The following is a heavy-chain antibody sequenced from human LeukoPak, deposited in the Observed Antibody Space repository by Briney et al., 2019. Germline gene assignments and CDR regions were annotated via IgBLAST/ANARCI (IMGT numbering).Heavy chain of an antibody. CDR2: IYYSGST. D-gene: IGHD3-10*01. CDR3: ARHVDLLWFGELLSGWFDP. Sequence: PSETLSLTCTVSGGSISSSSYYWGWIRQPPGKGLEWIGSIYYSGSTYYNPSLKSRVTISVDTSKNQFSLKLSSVTAADTAVYYCARHVDLLWFGELLSGWFDPWGQGTLVTVSS. J-gene: IGHJ5*02. V-gene: IGHV4-39*01. CDR1: GGSISSSSYY.